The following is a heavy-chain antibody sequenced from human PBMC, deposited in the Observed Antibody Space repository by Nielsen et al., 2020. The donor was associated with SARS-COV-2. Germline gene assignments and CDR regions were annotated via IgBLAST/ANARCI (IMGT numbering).Heavy chain of an antibody. V-gene: IGHV4-59*01. CDR2: IYYSGST. CDR3: ARMATVETYYYGSGSYLPRPRDAFDI. D-gene: IGHD3-10*01. J-gene: IGHJ3*02. Sequence: WIRQPPGKGLEWIGYIYYSGSTNYNPSLKSRVTISVDTSKNQFSLKLSSVTAADTAVYYCARMATVETYYYGSGSYLPRPRDAFDIWGRGTMVTVSS.